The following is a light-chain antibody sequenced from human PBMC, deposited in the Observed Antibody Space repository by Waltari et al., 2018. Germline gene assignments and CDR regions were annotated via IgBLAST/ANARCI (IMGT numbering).Light chain of an antibody. CDR1: QSLVHSDGNTY. J-gene: IGKJ2*01. Sequence: DVVMTQSPLSLPVTLGQPASISCRSSQSLVHSDGNTYLNWFQQRPGQSPRRLIHKVSKRDSGVPDRFSGSGSGTDFTLKISRVEAEDVGVYYGMQGSHWPRTFGQGTKLEI. V-gene: IGKV2-30*02. CDR2: KVS. CDR3: MQGSHWPRT.